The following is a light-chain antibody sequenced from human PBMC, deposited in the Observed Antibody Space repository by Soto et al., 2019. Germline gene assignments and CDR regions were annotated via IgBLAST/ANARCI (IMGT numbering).Light chain of an antibody. V-gene: IGKV1-12*01. CDR1: QGISSW. CDR2: AAS. Sequence: DIPMTQSPSSVSASVGDRVTITCRASQGISSWLAWYQQKPGKAPKLLIYAASSLQSGVPSRFRGSGSGTNFHRPSSSPPPEDFATYYCQQANSFPRTFGQGTKVEIK. CDR3: QQANSFPRT. J-gene: IGKJ1*01.